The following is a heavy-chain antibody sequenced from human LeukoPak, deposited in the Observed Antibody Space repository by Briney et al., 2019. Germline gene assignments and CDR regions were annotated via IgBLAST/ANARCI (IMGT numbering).Heavy chain of an antibody. V-gene: IGHV3-30*02. Sequence: GGSLRLSCAASGFTFSSYGMHWVRQAPGKGLEWVAFIRYDGSNKYYADSVKGRFTISRDNSKNTLYLQMNSLRAEDTAVYYCAKDPLSDDWVGSYYFDYWGQGTLVTVSS. CDR3: AKDPLSDDWVGSYYFDY. CDR2: IRYDGSNK. J-gene: IGHJ4*02. CDR1: GFTFSSYG. D-gene: IGHD3-9*01.